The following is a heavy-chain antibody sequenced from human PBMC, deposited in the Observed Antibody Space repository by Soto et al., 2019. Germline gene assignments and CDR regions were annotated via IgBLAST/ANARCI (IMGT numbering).Heavy chain of an antibody. CDR3: ARNRFYYYYGMDV. J-gene: IGHJ6*02. CDR1: GGSLGGYD. V-gene: IGHV4-34*01. CDR2: INHSGSA. Sequence: XTLSLPRAVYGGSLGGYDCGWILQPQGKGLEWIGEINHSGSANYNTSLKSRVTISVDTSKNQFALELSPVTAADTAVYYCARNRFYYYYGMDVWGQGTTGTVS.